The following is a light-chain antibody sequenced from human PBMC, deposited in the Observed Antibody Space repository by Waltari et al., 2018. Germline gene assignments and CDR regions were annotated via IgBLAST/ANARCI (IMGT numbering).Light chain of an antibody. CDR1: GLGRAY. J-gene: IGLJ3*02. V-gene: IGLV3-19*01. CDR2: GHD. Sequence: SSELTQDPAVSVALGQTVRITCQGDGLGRAYASWSQQRPGQAPFLVLYGHDNRHSGIPVRFSGATSGNTASLTSTRAQAEDAGVYYCLSRDSSSTRVFGGGTTLTV. CDR3: LSRDSSSTRV.